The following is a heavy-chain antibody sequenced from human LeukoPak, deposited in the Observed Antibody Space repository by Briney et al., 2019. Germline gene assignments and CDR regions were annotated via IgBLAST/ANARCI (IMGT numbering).Heavy chain of an antibody. CDR1: GNSFGDYY. D-gene: IGHD5-18*01. Sequence: SETLSLTCTVSGNSFGDYYWSWIRQPAGKGLEWIGRIYTSGSTTYNPSLKSRVTISVDTSKNQFSLKLSSVTAADTAVYYCATTPQRGYSYGWGTDAFDIWGQGTMVTVSS. CDR2: IYTSGST. CDR3: ATTPQRGYSYGWGTDAFDI. J-gene: IGHJ3*02. V-gene: IGHV4-4*07.